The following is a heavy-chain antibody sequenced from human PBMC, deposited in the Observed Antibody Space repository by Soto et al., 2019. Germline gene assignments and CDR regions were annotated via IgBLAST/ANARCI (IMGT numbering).Heavy chain of an antibody. V-gene: IGHV4-34*01. CDR3: AAMYYDFWSATLNSAY. J-gene: IGHJ4*02. CDR1: GGSFINYS. CDR2: VNHSGKT. D-gene: IGHD3-3*01. Sequence: SETLSLTCAVYGGSFINYSYNWIRQAPGKGLEWIGEVNHSGKTDYNPSLKSRGTISVDTSKNQFSLKLISVTAADTAVYYCAAMYYDFWSATLNSAYWGQGTPVTVSS.